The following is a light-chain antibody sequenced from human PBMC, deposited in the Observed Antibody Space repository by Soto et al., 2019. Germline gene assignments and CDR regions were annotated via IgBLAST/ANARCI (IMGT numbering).Light chain of an antibody. Sequence: QSVLTRPPSLAWAPGQRVTISCTGSSSNIGAGYDVHWYQQLPGTAPKHLIYANTNRPSGVPDRFSGSTSGTSASLAITGLRAEDEADYYCQSYDSSLSGYVFGTGTKVTVL. J-gene: IGLJ1*01. V-gene: IGLV1-40*01. CDR1: SSNIGAGYD. CDR3: QSYDSSLSGYV. CDR2: ANT.